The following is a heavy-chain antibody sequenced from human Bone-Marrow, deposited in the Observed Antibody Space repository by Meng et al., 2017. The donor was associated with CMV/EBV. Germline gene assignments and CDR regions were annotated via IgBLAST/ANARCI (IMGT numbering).Heavy chain of an antibody. Sequence: GESLKISCAASGFTFNTYEMNWVRQAPGKGLEWVGRIKSKTDGGTTDYAAPVKGRFTISRDDSKNTLYLQMNSLKTEGTAVYYCTTDYYYDSSGYYPDAFDIWGQGTMVTVS. CDR3: TTDYYYDSSGYYPDAFDI. J-gene: IGHJ3*02. CDR1: GFTFNTYE. V-gene: IGHV3-15*01. CDR2: IKSKTDGGTT. D-gene: IGHD3-22*01.